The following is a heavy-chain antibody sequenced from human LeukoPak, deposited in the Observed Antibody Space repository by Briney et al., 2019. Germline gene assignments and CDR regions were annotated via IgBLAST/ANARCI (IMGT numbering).Heavy chain of an antibody. V-gene: IGHV4-59*01. J-gene: IGHJ5*02. CDR1: GGXISSYY. CDR3: ARTLTLPNWFDP. D-gene: IGHD2-21*02. CDR2: IYYSGST. Sequence: PSETLSLTCTVSGGXISSYYCSWIRQPPGKGLEWIGYIYYSGSTNYNPSLKSRVTISVDTSKNQFSLKLSSVTAADTAVYYCARTLTLPNWFDPWGQGTLVTVSS.